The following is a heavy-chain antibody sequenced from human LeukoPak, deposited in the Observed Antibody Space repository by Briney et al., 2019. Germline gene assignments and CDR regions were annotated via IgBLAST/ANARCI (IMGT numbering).Heavy chain of an antibody. Sequence: PGGSLRLSCAASGFTFSSYDFHWVRQVTGKRPEWVSAIGVAGDTYYLGSVKDRFTISRENAKNSLFLQLNSLRAEDTAVYYCAREFCGSPGCPGGWHFDLWGRGTLVTVSS. CDR3: AREFCGSPGCPGGWHFDL. D-gene: IGHD2-2*01. V-gene: IGHV3-13*01. CDR2: IGVAGDT. CDR1: GFTFSSYD. J-gene: IGHJ2*01.